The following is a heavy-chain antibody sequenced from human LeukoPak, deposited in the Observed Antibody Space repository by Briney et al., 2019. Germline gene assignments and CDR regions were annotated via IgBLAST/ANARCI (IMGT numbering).Heavy chain of an antibody. CDR2: IPTDDNPT. CDR1: GFTFSNFV. J-gene: IGHJ4*02. Sequence: GGSLRLSCAASGFTFSNFVMHWVRQAPGKGLVWVARIPTDDNPTNYADSVQGRFTISRDNAKNTLYLQMNNLRLEDTAVYYCVRDHHFKSYFWGQGTLVTVSS. V-gene: IGHV3-74*01. CDR3: VRDHHFKSYF.